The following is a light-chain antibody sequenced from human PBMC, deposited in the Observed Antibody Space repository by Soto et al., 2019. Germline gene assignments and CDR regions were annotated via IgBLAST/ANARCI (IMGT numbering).Light chain of an antibody. CDR1: SSDVGGYNY. J-gene: IGLJ1*01. Sequence: QSAPTPPSSLSGSPGPSITISCPGNSSDVGGYNYVSWYQQHPGKAPKLMIYDVSDRPSGVSNRFSGSKSGNTASLTISGLQAEDEADYYCSSYTSSSTYVFGTETKVTVL. CDR3: SSYTSSSTYV. V-gene: IGLV2-14*01. CDR2: DVS.